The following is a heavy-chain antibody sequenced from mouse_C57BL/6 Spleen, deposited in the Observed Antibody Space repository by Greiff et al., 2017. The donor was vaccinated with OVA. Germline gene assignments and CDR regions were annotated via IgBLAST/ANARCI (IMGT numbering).Heavy chain of an antibody. D-gene: IGHD2-3*01. J-gene: IGHJ2*01. CDR2: IWPGGGT. V-gene: IGHV2-9-1*01. Sequence: QVQLQQSGPGLVAPSQSLSITCTVSGFSLTSYAISWVRQPPGKGLEWLGVIWPGGGTNYNSALKSRLSISKDNSKSQVFLKMNSLQTDDTARDYCARSGGYDGYYGLDYWGQGTTLTVSS. CDR3: ARSGGYDGYYGLDY. CDR1: GFSLTSYA.